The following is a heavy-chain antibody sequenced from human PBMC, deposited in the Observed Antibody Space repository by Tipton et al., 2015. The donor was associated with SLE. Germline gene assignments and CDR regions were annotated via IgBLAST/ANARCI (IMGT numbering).Heavy chain of an antibody. CDR2: IYHTATT. D-gene: IGHD3-22*01. V-gene: IGHV4-39*01. Sequence: TLSLTCTVSGDSTSSSNYYWGWIRQPPGKGLEWIGAIYHTATTYYNPSLKSRVTMSVDTSKNELSLKLTSVTAADTAVYFCSRLARYDPGGYYTIGLDPWGQGTRVTVSS. J-gene: IGHJ5*02. CDR1: GDSTSSSNYY. CDR3: SRLARYDPGGYYTIGLDP.